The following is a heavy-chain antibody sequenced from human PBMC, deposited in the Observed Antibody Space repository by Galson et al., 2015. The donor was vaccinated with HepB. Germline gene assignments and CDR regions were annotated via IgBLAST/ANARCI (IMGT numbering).Heavy chain of an antibody. CDR2: IKENGSKE. V-gene: IGHV3-7*01. D-gene: IGHD3-10*01. J-gene: IGHJ4*02. CDR1: GFTFSRYW. CDR3: ARDGRGWGSYDY. Sequence: SLRLSCAASGFTFSRYWMTWVRQAPGKGLEWVANIKENGSKENYVDSVKGRFTTSRDNAKNSLYLQMNSLRPEDTAVYYCARDGRGWGSYDYWGQGVVVTVSS.